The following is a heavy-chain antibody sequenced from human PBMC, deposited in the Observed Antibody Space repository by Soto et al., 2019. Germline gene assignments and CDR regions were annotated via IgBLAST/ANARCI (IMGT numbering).Heavy chain of an antibody. CDR1: GYSFTSYW. CDR2: IYPGDSDT. J-gene: IGHJ6*02. Sequence: PGESLKISCKGSGYSFTSYWIGWVRQMPGKGLEWMGIIYPGDSDTRYSPSFQGQVTISADKSISTAYLQWSSLKASDTAMYYCARLAGYCSSTSCYTPQYYYYYYGMDVWGQGTTVTVS. D-gene: IGHD2-2*02. CDR3: ARLAGYCSSTSCYTPQYYYYYYGMDV. V-gene: IGHV5-51*01.